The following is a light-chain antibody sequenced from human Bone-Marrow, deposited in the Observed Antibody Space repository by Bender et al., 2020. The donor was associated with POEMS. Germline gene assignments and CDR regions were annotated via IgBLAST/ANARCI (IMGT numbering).Light chain of an antibody. CDR1: SSDVGGYNY. CDR3: SAYTGSSRV. CDR2: EVS. V-gene: IGLV2-14*01. J-gene: IGLJ3*02. Sequence: QSALTQPASVSGSPGQSITISCTGTSSDVGGYNYVSWYQHHPGKAPKLVIYEVSYRPSGVSNRFFGSKSGNTASLTVSGLQAEDEADYYCSAYTGSSRVFGGGTKLTVL.